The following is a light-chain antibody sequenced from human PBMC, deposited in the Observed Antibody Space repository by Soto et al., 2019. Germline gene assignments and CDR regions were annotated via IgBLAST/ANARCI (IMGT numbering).Light chain of an antibody. CDR3: QHSYSTLP. V-gene: IGKV1-39*01. CDR2: AAS. Sequence: DIQITHSPSRRCQCVGDTVTIIRRASQSISSYLNWYQQKPGKAPKLLIYAASSLQSGVPSRFSVSASATDFTLTISRLQPEDFATYYCQHSYSTLPFVQGPQREIK. J-gene: IGKJ5*01. CDR1: QSISSY.